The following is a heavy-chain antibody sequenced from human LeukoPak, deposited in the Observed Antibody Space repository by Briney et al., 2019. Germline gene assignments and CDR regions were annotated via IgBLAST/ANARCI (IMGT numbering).Heavy chain of an antibody. CDR1: XFTFSSYG. Sequence: SXRLXXXXSXFTFSSYGMHWLRQAPGKGLEWVAVIWYDGSKIFYGDSVKGRFSVSRDDSKNTLYLQMSSLRAEDTAVYYCTRDGGSGIDYWGQGTLVTVSP. CDR3: TRDGGSGIDY. D-gene: IGHD3-16*01. J-gene: IGHJ4*02. V-gene: IGHV3-33*01. CDR2: IWYDGSKI.